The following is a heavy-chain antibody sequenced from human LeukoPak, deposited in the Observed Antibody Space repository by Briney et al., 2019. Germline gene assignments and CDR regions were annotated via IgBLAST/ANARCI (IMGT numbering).Heavy chain of an antibody. V-gene: IGHV3-7*01. Sequence: GGSLRLSCVASGFSISSHWMSWVRQAPGKGLEWVASLKEDVSARNLVDSVKGRFTISTDNAKNSLYLQMNSLRVEDTAVYYCVRDSRPGGAMGLYHNFDFWGQGTLVTVSS. D-gene: IGHD3-16*01. J-gene: IGHJ4*02. CDR1: GFSISSHW. CDR2: LKEDVSAR. CDR3: VRDSRPGGAMGLYHNFDF.